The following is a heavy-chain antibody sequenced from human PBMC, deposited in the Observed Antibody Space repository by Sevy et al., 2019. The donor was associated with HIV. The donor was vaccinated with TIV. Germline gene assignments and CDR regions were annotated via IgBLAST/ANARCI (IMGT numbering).Heavy chain of an antibody. J-gene: IGHJ4*02. Sequence: GESLKISCAASGFTFSSYSMNWVRQAPGKGLEWVSSISSSSSYIYYADSVKGRFTISRDNAKNSLYLQMNSLRAEDTAVYYCARARVDGVFDYWGQGTLVTVSS. D-gene: IGHD5-12*01. CDR2: ISSSSSYI. CDR1: GFTFSSYS. CDR3: ARARVDGVFDY. V-gene: IGHV3-21*01.